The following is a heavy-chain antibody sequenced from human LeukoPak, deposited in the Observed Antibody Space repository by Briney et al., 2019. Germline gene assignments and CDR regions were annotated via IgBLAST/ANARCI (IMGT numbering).Heavy chain of an antibody. J-gene: IGHJ4*01. CDR2: INPSGGST. CDR3: ARDLKRSVLDGYNFGFDY. Sequence: GASVKVSCKASGYTFTSYYMHWVRQAPGQGLEWMGIINPSGGSTSYAQKFQGRVTMTRDTSTSTVYMELSSLRSEDTAVYYCARDLKRSVLDGYNFGFDYWGQGTLVTVSS. CDR1: GYTFTSYY. D-gene: IGHD5-24*01. V-gene: IGHV1-46*01.